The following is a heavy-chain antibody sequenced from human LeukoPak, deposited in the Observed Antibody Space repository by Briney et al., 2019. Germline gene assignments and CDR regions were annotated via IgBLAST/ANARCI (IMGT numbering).Heavy chain of an antibody. V-gene: IGHV3-48*01. CDR1: GFTFSSYS. CDR3: AKGGRAAVAGFDY. Sequence: GGSLRLSCAASGFTFSSYSMNWVRQAPGKGLEWVSYISSSSSTIYYADSVKGRFTISRDNAKNSLYLQMNSLRAEDTAVYYCAKGGRAAVAGFDYWGQGTLVTVSS. J-gene: IGHJ4*02. CDR2: ISSSSSTI. D-gene: IGHD6-19*01.